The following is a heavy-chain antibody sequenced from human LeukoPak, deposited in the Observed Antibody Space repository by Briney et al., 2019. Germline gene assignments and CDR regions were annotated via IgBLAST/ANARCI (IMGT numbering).Heavy chain of an antibody. J-gene: IGHJ6*02. CDR1: GFTFSSYS. CDR2: ISSSSSYI. CDR3: ARARSGYGMDV. Sequence: GGSLRLSCAASGFTFSSYSMNWVRQAPGKGLEWVSSISSSSSYIYYADSVKGRLTISRDNAKNSLYLQMNSLRAEDTAVYYCARARSGYGMDVWGQGTTVTVSS. D-gene: IGHD3-3*01. V-gene: IGHV3-21*01.